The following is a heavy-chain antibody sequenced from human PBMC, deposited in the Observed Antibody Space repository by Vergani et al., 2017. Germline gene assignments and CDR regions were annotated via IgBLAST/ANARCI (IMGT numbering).Heavy chain of an antibody. Sequence: QVQLVESGGGVVQPGGSLRLSCAASGFTFSSYGMHWIRQAPGKGLEWVAFIRYDGSNKYYADSVKGRFTISRDNSKNTLYLQMNSLRAEDPAEYYCAKEVDDILTGPLDYGGQGTLVTVSS. D-gene: IGHD3-9*01. CDR1: GFTFSSYG. CDR3: AKEVDDILTGPLDY. J-gene: IGHJ4*02. V-gene: IGHV3-30*02. CDR2: IRYDGSNK.